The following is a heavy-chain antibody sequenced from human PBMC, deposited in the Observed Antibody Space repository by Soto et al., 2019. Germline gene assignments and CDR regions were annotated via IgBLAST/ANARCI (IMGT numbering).Heavy chain of an antibody. CDR2: ISAYNGNT. V-gene: IGHV1-18*01. J-gene: IGHJ4*02. D-gene: IGHD2-15*01. CDR1: GYTFTSYG. Sequence: EASVKVSCKASGYTFTSYGISWVRQAPGQGLEWMGWISAYNGNTNYAQKLQGRVTMTTDTSTSTAYMELRSLRSDDTAVYYCAKGPCSGGSCYFSGGAERHHVDYWGQGTLVTVSS. CDR3: AKGPCSGGSCYFSGGAERHHVDY.